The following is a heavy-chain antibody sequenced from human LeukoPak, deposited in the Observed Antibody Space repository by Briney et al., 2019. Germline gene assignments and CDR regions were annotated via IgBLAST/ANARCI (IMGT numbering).Heavy chain of an antibody. Sequence: SETLSLTCTVSGGSISSSSYYWGWIRQPPGKGLEWIGSIYYSGSTYYNPSLKSRVTLSVDTSKNQFSPKLSSVTAADTAVYYCARDQALRFLEWLLPFGDYFDYWGQGTLVTVSS. V-gene: IGHV4-39*07. CDR3: ARDQALRFLEWLLPFGDYFDY. J-gene: IGHJ4*02. CDR2: IYYSGST. D-gene: IGHD3-3*01. CDR1: GGSISSSSYY.